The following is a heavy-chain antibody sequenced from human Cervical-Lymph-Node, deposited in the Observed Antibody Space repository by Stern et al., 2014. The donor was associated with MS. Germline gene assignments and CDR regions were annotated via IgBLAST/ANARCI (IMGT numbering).Heavy chain of an antibody. CDR3: ARDSRHYDNPYYFDS. CDR1: GGTFSSYA. Sequence: QLVQSGAEVKKPGSSVKVSCKASGGTFSSYAINWVRQAPGQGPEWMGGIITIFVTASYAQKLQGRVSIIADESTATAYMELSSLRSEDTAVYYCARDSRHYDNPYYFDSWGQGTLVTVSS. V-gene: IGHV1-69*01. J-gene: IGHJ4*02. CDR2: IITIFVTA. D-gene: IGHD3-16*01.